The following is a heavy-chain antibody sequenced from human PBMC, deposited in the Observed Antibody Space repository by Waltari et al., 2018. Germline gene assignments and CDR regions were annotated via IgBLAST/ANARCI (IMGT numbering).Heavy chain of an antibody. CDR1: EFTFAYYW. V-gene: IGHV3-7*01. Sequence: EVQLVESGGGLVQRVGSLRLACAASEFTFAYYWVTWVRQAPGKGLEWVANIKEDGSEKYYVDSVKGRFTISRDNAKNSLYLQMSSLRVEDTAVYYCATQSWSNFEYWGQGTLVTVSS. CDR3: ATQSWSNFEY. CDR2: IKEDGSEK. J-gene: IGHJ4*02. D-gene: IGHD3-3*01.